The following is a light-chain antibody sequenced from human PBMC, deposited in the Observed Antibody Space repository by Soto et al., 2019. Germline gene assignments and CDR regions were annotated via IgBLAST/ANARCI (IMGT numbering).Light chain of an antibody. CDR1: QSVLYSPNNKNY. CDR3: QQYYSALLT. V-gene: IGKV4-1*01. Sequence: DIVMTQSPESLAVSLGKRATVNCKSSQSVLYSPNNKNYLAWYQQKPGQPPKLLIYWASTRESGVPDRFSGSGSGTDFTLTISSLQAEDVAIYYCQQYYSALLTFGPGTKVDIK. CDR2: WAS. J-gene: IGKJ3*01.